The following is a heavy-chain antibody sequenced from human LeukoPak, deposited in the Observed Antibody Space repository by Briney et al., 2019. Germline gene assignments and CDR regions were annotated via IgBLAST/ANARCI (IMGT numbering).Heavy chain of an antibody. J-gene: IGHJ4*02. Sequence: PGGSLRLSCAASGFTFSSYGMSWVRQAPGKGLEWVSAISGSGGSTYYADSVKGRFTISRDNSKNTLYLQMNSLRAEDTAVYYCARVRDYVWGSYRYLDYWGQGTLVTVSS. CDR3: ARVRDYVWGSYRYLDY. CDR2: ISGSGGST. CDR1: GFTFSSYG. V-gene: IGHV3-23*01. D-gene: IGHD3-16*02.